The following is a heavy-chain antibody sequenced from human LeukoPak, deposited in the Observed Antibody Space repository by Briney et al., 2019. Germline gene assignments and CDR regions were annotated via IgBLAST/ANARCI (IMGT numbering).Heavy chain of an antibody. Sequence: GGSLRLSCAASGFTFSSYWMSWVRQAPGKGLEWVANIKQDGSEKYYVDSVKGRFTISRDNAKNSLYLQMNSLRAEDTAVYYCAREVTNTYYDFWSGYNSPHWFDPWGQGTLVTVSS. V-gene: IGHV3-7*01. J-gene: IGHJ5*02. CDR3: AREVTNTYYDFWSGYNSPHWFDP. CDR1: GFTFSSYW. D-gene: IGHD3-3*01. CDR2: IKQDGSEK.